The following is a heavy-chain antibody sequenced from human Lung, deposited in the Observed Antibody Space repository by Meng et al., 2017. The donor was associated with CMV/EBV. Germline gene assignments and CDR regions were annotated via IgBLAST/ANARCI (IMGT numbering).Heavy chain of an antibody. D-gene: IGHD3-22*01. J-gene: IGHJ4*02. CDR1: GGYFSGYY. CDR2: INHSGDT. CDR3: ARGAYYFDTSGLFDY. Sequence: SXTXSLXCAVYGGYFSGYYWSWIRQPPGEGLEWIGEINHSGDTNYNPSLKSRVTISVDTSKNQFSLKLSSVTAADTAVYYCARGAYYFDTSGLFDYWGRGXLVTVSS. V-gene: IGHV4-34*01.